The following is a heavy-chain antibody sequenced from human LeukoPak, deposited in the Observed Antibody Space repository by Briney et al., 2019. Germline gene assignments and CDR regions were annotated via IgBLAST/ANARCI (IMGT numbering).Heavy chain of an antibody. CDR1: GFTFNSYA. J-gene: IGHJ3*02. CDR3: TTDPLPYFDWFYDAFDI. Sequence: GGSLRLSCAASGFTFNSYAMNWVRQAPGKGLEWVANIKQDGSEKYYVDSVKGRFTISRDNAKNSLYLQMNSLRAEDTAVYYCTTDPLPYFDWFYDAFDIWGQGTMVTVSS. CDR2: IKQDGSEK. V-gene: IGHV3-7*03. D-gene: IGHD3-9*01.